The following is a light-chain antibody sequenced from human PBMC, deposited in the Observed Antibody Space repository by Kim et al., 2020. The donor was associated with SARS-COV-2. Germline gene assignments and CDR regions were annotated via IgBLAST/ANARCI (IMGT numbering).Light chain of an antibody. J-gene: IGKJ1*01. CDR1: QSASRW. CDR3: QQYKSYPWT. Sequence: DIQMTQSPSTLSASIGDRVTLTCRASQSASRWLAWYQQKPGNAPKLLIYDASSLENGVPSRFSGGGSETEFTLSISSLQPDDFATYYCQQYKSYPWTVGQGTKVDIK. V-gene: IGKV1-5*01. CDR2: DAS.